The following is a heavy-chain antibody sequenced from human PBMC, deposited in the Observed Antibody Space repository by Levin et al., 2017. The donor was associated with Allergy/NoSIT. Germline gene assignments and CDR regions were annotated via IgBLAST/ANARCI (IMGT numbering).Heavy chain of an antibody. CDR1: GFTFSSSA. Sequence: LSLPCAASGFTFSSSAMHWVRQAPGKGLEWVAVISYDGSNKYYADSVKGRFTISRDNSKNTLYLQMNSLRAEDTAVYYCARQTGEVYETYYFDYWGQGTLVTVSS. CDR2: ISYDGSNK. V-gene: IGHV3-30-3*01. D-gene: IGHD7-27*01. CDR3: ARQTGEVYETYYFDY. J-gene: IGHJ4*02.